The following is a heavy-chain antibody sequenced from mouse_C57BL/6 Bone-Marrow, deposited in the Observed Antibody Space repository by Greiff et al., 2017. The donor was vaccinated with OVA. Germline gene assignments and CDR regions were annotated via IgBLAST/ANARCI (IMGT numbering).Heavy chain of an antibody. Sequence: EVQLLQSGAELVKPGASVKISCKASGYSFTDYYMNWVKQSTGQSLEWIGVIYPSYGTTSYNQKFKGKATLTVDKSSSTAYMQLNSLTSEDSAVYNSAKDGGEVMDYWGQGTSVTVSS. J-gene: IGHJ4*01. D-gene: IGHD1-2*01. V-gene: IGHV1-39*01. CDR2: IYPSYGTT. CDR3: AKDGGEVMDY. CDR1: GYSFTDYY.